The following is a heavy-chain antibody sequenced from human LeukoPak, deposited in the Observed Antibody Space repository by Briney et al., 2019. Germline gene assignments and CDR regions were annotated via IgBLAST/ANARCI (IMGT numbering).Heavy chain of an antibody. V-gene: IGHV3-53*01. CDR3: ARRAGAYSHPYDY. CDR2: IYSVNT. J-gene: IGHJ4*02. D-gene: IGHD4/OR15-4a*01. Sequence: PGGSLRLSCTVSGFTVSSNSMSWVRRAPGKGLEWVSFIYSVNTHYSDSVKGRFTISRDNSKNTLYLQMNSLRAEDTAVYYCARRAGAYSHPYDYWGQGTLVTVSS. CDR1: GFTVSSNS.